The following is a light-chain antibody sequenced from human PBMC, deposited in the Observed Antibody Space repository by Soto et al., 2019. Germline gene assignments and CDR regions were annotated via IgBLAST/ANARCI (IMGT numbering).Light chain of an antibody. CDR1: SSNIGSYY. V-gene: IGLV1-47*01. CDR3: AAWDDSLSGLV. Sequence: QSVLTQPPSASGTPGQRVTISCSGSSSNIGSYYVYWYQHLPGTAPKLLIYRNNQRPSGVPDRFSGSKSGTSASLAISGLRSEDEADYCCAAWDDSLSGLVFGGGTKVTVL. CDR2: RNN. J-gene: IGLJ2*01.